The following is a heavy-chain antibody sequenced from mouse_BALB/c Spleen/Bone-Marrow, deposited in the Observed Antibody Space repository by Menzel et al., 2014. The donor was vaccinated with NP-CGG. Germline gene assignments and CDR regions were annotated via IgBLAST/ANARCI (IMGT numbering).Heavy chain of an antibody. CDR3: AREDLGWLLPN. J-gene: IGHJ2*01. CDR2: IWAGGST. V-gene: IGHV2-9*02. D-gene: IGHD2-3*01. Sequence: QVQLKESGPGLVAPSQGLSITCTVSGFSLTSYGVHWVRQPPGKGLEWLGVIWAGGSTNYNSALMSRLGISKDNSKSQVVLKTNSLQTDDTAMYYCAREDLGWLLPNWGQGTTLTVSS. CDR1: GFSLTSYG.